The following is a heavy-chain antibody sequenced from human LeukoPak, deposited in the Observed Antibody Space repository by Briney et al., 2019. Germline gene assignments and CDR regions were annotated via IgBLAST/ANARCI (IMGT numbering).Heavy chain of an antibody. J-gene: IGHJ3*02. CDR3: ASLRSYSDAFDI. D-gene: IGHD2-21*01. Sequence: GESLKISCKGSGYSFTSFWVAWVRPMPGKGLEWMGIIYPGDSDTRYSPSFQGQVTISADKSISTAYLQWSSLKASDTAMYYCASLRSYSDAFDIWGQGTTVTVSS. CDR1: GYSFTSFW. V-gene: IGHV5-51*01. CDR2: IYPGDSDT.